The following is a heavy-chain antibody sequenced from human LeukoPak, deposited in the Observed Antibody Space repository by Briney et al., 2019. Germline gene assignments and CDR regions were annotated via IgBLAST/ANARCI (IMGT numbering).Heavy chain of an antibody. V-gene: IGHV4-59*01. CDR2: IYYSGST. D-gene: IGHD3-22*01. CDR3: ARGGTGYYLPPAAFDY. Sequence: SETLSLTCTVSGGSISSYYWSWIRQPPGKGLEWIGYIYYSGSTSYNPSLKSRVTISVDTSKNQFSLKLSSVTAADTAVYYCARGGTGYYLPPAAFDYWGQGTLVTVSS. CDR1: GGSISSYY. J-gene: IGHJ4*02.